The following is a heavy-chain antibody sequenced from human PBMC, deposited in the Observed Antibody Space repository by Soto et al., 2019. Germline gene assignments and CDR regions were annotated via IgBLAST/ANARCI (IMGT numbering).Heavy chain of an antibody. V-gene: IGHV4-34*01. D-gene: IGHD2-2*01. CDR3: ARGYCSSTSCYVPRTHYYYYYMDV. CDR1: GGSFSGYY. CDR2: INHSGST. J-gene: IGHJ6*03. Sequence: SETLSLTCAVYGGSFSGYYWSWIRQPPGKGLEWIGEINHSGSTNYNPSLKSRVTISVDTSKNQFSLKLSSVTAADTAVYYCARGYCSSTSCYVPRTHYYYYYMDVWGKGTTVTVSS.